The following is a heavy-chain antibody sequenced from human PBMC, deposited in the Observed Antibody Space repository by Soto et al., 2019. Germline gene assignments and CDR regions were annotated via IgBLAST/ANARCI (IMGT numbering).Heavy chain of an antibody. CDR3: ARHVRGGNNYYREIDY. CDR2: IYYSGST. Sequence: PSETLSLTCTVSGGSISSNYWSWIRQAPGKGLEWIGNIYYSGSTNYNPSLKSRVTISVDTSKNQFSLKLSSVTAGDTAVYYCARHVRGGNNYYREIDYWGQGTLVTVSS. J-gene: IGHJ4*02. V-gene: IGHV4-59*08. D-gene: IGHD1-26*01. CDR1: GGSISSNY.